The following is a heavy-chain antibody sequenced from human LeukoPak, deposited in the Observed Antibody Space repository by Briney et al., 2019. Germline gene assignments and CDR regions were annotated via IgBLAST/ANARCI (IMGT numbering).Heavy chain of an antibody. D-gene: IGHD2-21*01. CDR3: AGSHSYAFDS. CDR2: IKQDGSDK. CDR1: GFTFSTYW. V-gene: IGHV3-7*04. Sequence: PGGSLRLSCAASGFTFSTYWMSWVRQAPGKGLEWVAKIKQDGSDKHYVDSVKGRFTISRDNAKNSLFLQMNSLRAEDTAVYYCAGSHSYAFDSWGQGTLVTVSS. J-gene: IGHJ4*02.